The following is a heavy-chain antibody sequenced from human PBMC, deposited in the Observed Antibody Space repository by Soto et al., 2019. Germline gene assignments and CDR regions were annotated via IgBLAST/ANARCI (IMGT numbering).Heavy chain of an antibody. CDR1: GYTFTSYA. D-gene: IGHD3-22*01. Sequence: GASVKVSCKASGYTFTSYAMHWVRQAPGQRLEWMGWINAGNGNTKYSQKFQGRVTITRDTSASTAYMELSSLRSEDTAVYYCAREINYYDSSGSLDYWGQGTLVTVSS. V-gene: IGHV1-3*01. J-gene: IGHJ4*02. CDR3: AREINYYDSSGSLDY. CDR2: INAGNGNT.